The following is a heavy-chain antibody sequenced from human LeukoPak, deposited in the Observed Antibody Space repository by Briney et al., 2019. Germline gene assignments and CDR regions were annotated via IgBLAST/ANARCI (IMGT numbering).Heavy chain of an antibody. CDR2: MMGDGSRL. CDR1: GFSISTFW. CDR3: ARDYNYCSSGRCYDAFDI. Sequence: PGGSLRLSCVASGFSISTFWMTWVRQAPGKGLEWVANMMGDGSRLYYMDSVKGRFTISRDNAKNSLYLQMSDLRAEDTSVYYCARDYNYCSSGRCYDAFDIWGQGTMVTVSS. J-gene: IGHJ3*02. D-gene: IGHD2-2*01. V-gene: IGHV3-7*01.